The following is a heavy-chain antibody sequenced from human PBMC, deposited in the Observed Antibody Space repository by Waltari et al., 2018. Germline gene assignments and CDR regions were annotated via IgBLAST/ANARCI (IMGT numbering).Heavy chain of an antibody. CDR3: AREAYYGSGSYF. D-gene: IGHD3-10*01. J-gene: IGHJ4*02. V-gene: IGHV3-66*02. CDR1: GFTVSSNY. CDR2: IYSGCST. Sequence: EVQLVESGGGLVQPGGSLRLSCAASGFTVSSNYMSWVRQAPGKGLEWVSVIYSGCSTYYADSVKGRFTISRDNSKNTLYLQMNSLRAEDTAVYYCAREAYYGSGSYFWGQGTLVTVSS.